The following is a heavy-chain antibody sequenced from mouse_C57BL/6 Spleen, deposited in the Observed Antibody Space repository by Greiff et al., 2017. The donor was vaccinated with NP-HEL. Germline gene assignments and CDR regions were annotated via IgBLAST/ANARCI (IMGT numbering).Heavy chain of an antibody. CDR1: GYAFSSYW. CDR3: AREGITFWDYAMDY. J-gene: IGHJ4*01. CDR2: IYPGDGDT. V-gene: IGHV1-80*01. Sequence: QVQLKESGAELVKPGASVKISCKASGYAFSSYWMNWVKQRPGKGLEWIGQIYPGDGDTNYNGKFKGKATLTADKSSSTAYMQLSSLTSEDSAVYFCAREGITFWDYAMDYWGQGTSVTVSS. D-gene: IGHD1-1*01.